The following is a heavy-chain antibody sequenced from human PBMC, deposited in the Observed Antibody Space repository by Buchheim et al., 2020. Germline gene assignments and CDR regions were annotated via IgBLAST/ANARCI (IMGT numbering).Heavy chain of an antibody. D-gene: IGHD4-17*01. J-gene: IGHJ6*02. V-gene: IGHV3-48*01. CDR2: ISSSSSTI. Sequence: EVQLVESGGGLVQPGGSLRLSCAASGFTFSSYSLNWVRQAPGKGLEWVSYISSSSSTIYYANSVKGRFTISRDNAKNSLYLQMNSRKAEDTAVYYCASPTYYYYYNMDVWGQGTT. CDR3: ASPTYYYYYNMDV. CDR1: GFTFSSYS.